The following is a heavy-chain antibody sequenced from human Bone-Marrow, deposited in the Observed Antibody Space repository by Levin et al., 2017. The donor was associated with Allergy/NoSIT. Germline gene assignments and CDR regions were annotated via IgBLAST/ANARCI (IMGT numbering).Heavy chain of an antibody. Sequence: ETLSLTCAASGFTFSSYAMSWVRQAPGKGLEWVSTISGSSGSTYYADSVKGRFTISRDNSKNTLYLQMNSLRAEDTAVCYCAKGQFARTTPRSLDFWGQGTLVTVSS. J-gene: IGHJ4*02. CDR1: GFTFSSYA. D-gene: IGHD1-14*01. CDR3: AKGQFARTTPRSLDF. V-gene: IGHV3-23*01. CDR2: ISGSSGST.